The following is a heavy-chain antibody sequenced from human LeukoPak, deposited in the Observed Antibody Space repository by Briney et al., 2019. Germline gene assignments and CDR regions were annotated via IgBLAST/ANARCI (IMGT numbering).Heavy chain of an antibody. CDR1: GFTFSSYG. D-gene: IGHD4-23*01. CDR3: AKVRLTTVVTWYFDY. J-gene: IGHJ4*02. Sequence: GGSLRLSCAASGFTFSSYGMHWVHQAPGKGLEGVAVISYDGSNKYYADSVKGRFTISRDNSKNTLYLQMNSLRAEDTAVYYCAKVRLTTVVTWYFDYWGQGTLVTVSS. CDR2: ISYDGSNK. V-gene: IGHV3-30*18.